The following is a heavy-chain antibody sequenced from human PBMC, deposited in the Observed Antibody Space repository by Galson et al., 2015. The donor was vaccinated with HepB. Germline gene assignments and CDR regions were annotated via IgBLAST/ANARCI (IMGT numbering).Heavy chain of an antibody. Sequence: QSGAEVKKPGESLKISCKGSGYSFTSYWIGWVRQMPGKGLEWMGIIYPGDSDTRCSPSFQGQVTISADKSISTAYLQWSSLKASDTAMYYCARLIGGYSYGRRMGGDWYFDLWGRGTLVTVSS. CDR3: ARLIGGYSYGRRMGGDWYFDL. CDR1: GYSFTSYW. D-gene: IGHD5-18*01. V-gene: IGHV5-51*01. CDR2: IYPGDSDT. J-gene: IGHJ2*01.